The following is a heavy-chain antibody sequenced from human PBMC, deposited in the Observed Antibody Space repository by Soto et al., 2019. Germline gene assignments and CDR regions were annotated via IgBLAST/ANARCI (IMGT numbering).Heavy chain of an antibody. Sequence: GASVKVSCKASGYSFTSYGFSWVRQAPGLGPEWMGWISSHNHNTKYAQKLQDRVTMTTDTSTSTAYMELRSLRSDDTAVYYCARDIVFEDSSGNLPGYWGQGXLVTVYS. D-gene: IGHD3-22*01. J-gene: IGHJ1*01. V-gene: IGHV1-18*01. CDR2: ISSHNHNT. CDR3: ARDIVFEDSSGNLPGY. CDR1: GYSFTSYG.